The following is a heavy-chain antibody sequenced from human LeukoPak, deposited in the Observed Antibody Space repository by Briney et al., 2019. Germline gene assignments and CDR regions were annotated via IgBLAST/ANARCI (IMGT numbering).Heavy chain of an antibody. D-gene: IGHD4-17*01. J-gene: IGHJ4*02. CDR1: GYTFTTYG. Sequence: VASVKVSCKASGYTFTTYGVSWVRRAPGQGGEGMGWISVYDGNTNYTQKLRGRVTITTDTSTSTAYMDLRSLRSDDTALYYCARAVTPSSYYFDYWGQGTLVTVSS. CDR2: ISVYDGNT. V-gene: IGHV1-18*01. CDR3: ARAVTPSSYYFDY.